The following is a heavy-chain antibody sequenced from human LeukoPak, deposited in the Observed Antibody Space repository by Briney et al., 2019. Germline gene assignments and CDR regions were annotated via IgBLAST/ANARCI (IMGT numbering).Heavy chain of an antibody. J-gene: IGHJ6*03. CDR3: ARGPRGGVLMVYVGYYYYYYMDV. Sequence: PGGSLRLSCAASGFSFSIHDMTWVRQAPGKGLEWVSPISNSDNSTYYADSVKGRFTISRDNAKNSLYLQMNSLRAEDTAVYYCARGPRGGVLMVYVGYYYYYYMDVWGKGTTVTVSS. V-gene: IGHV3-21*01. CDR2: ISNSDNST. D-gene: IGHD2-8*01. CDR1: GFSFSIHD.